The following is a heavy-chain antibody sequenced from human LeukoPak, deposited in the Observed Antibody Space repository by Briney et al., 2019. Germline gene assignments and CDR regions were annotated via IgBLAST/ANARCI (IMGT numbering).Heavy chain of an antibody. CDR3: AKRYFDY. CDR2: IRYDGSNK. CDR1: GFTFSSYG. V-gene: IGHV3-30*02. J-gene: IGHJ4*02. Sequence: GGSLRLFCATSGFTFSSYGMHWVRQAPGKGLEWVAFIRYDGSNKYYADSVKGRFTISRDNSESTLYLQMNSLRAEDTAVYFCAKRYFDYWGEGTLVTVSS.